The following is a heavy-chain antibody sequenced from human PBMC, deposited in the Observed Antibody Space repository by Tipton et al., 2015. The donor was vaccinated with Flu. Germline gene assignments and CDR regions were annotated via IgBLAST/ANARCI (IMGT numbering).Heavy chain of an antibody. CDR1: EFNMNSIA. Sequence: SLRLSCAGSEFNMNSIAMSWVRQAPGKGLEWVSTISGQTTYTNYAASVKGRFTISRDNAMNTLYLQMNSLRAEDTAVYYCVSAAVGGWGQGTLVTVSS. CDR2: ISGQTTYT. D-gene: IGHD6-19*01. CDR3: VSAAVGG. V-gene: IGHV3-23*01. J-gene: IGHJ4*02.